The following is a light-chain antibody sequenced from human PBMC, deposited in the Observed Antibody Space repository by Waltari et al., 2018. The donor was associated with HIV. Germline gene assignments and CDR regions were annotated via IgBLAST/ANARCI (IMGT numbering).Light chain of an antibody. CDR1: SSDVGGYNY. J-gene: IGLJ1*01. Sequence: QSALTQPRSVSGSPGQSVTISCTGTSSDVGGYNYVSWYQQHPDKAPRLMIYDVNRRPSVVPGRFSGSKSGNTASLTISGLQAEDEADYYCCSYAGSYTYVVGTGTEVTVL. CDR2: DVN. V-gene: IGLV2-11*01. CDR3: CSYAGSYTYV.